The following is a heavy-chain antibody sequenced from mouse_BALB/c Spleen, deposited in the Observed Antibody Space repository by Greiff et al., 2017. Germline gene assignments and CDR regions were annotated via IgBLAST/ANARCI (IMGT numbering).Heavy chain of an antibody. CDR1: GYSFTSYW. CDR2: IDPSDSET. Sequence: QVQLQQSGPQLVRPGASVKISCKASGYSFTSYWMHWVKQRPGQGLEWIGMIDPSDSETRLNQKFKDKATLTVDKSSSTAYMQLSSPTSEDSAVYYCARSCTVIEKRYGRGPYFGYWGQGTTLTVSS. J-gene: IGHJ2*01. CDR3: ARSCTVIEKRYGRGPYFGY. D-gene: IGHD2-14*01. V-gene: IGHV1S126*01.